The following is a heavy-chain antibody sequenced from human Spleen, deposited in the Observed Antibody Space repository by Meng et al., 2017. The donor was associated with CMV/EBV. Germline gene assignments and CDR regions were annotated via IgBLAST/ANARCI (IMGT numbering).Heavy chain of an antibody. CDR3: ARDSSSWFKVDF. J-gene: IGHJ4*02. CDR1: GYTFTNYG. CDR2: ISTYNGDK. D-gene: IGHD6-13*01. V-gene: IGHV1-18*01. Sequence: ASVKVSCKASGYTFTNYGISWVRQAPGQGLEWMGWISTYNGDKKYPQKLQDRVTMTTDTSTTTVYMQLRSLRSDDTAVYYCARDSSSWFKVDFWGQGSLVTVSS.